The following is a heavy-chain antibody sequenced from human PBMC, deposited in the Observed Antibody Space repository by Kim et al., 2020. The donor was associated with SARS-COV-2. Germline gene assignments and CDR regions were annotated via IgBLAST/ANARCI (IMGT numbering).Heavy chain of an antibody. D-gene: IGHD2-2*03. V-gene: IGHV3-23*01. Sequence: GGSLRLSCTTSGFTFTGYAMSWVRQAPGKGLEWVSSIDGIVGTTYYVDSVKGRFTISRDNSKNTLYLQMNSLRADDTAVYYCMKGGWGWIWDHWGLGTRVTVTS. CDR3: MKGGWGWIWDH. CDR1: GFTFTGYA. J-gene: IGHJ4*02. CDR2: IDGIVGTT.